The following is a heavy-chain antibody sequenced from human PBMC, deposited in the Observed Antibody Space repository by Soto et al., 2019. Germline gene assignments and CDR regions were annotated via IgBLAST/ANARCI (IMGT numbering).Heavy chain of an antibody. Sequence: GGSLRLSCAASGFTFSSYGMHWVRQAPGKGLEWVAVISYDGSNKYYADSVKGRFTISRDNSKNTLYLQMNSLRAEDTAVYYCAKDVAREQHQYYFDYWGQGTLVTVSS. D-gene: IGHD6-13*01. V-gene: IGHV3-30*18. CDR1: GFTFSSYG. J-gene: IGHJ4*02. CDR2: ISYDGSNK. CDR3: AKDVAREQHQYYFDY.